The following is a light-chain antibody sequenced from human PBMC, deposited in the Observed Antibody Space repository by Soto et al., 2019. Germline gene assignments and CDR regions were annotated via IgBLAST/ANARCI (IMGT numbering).Light chain of an antibody. J-gene: IGKJ1*01. CDR1: QSISSW. Sequence: DIQMTQSPSTLSASVGDRVTITCLASQSISSWLAWYQQKPGKAPKLLIYAASSLESGVPSRFSGTGFGTEFTLTIDSLQPDDFATYYCQQYNSYSWTFGQGTKVDIK. CDR2: AAS. CDR3: QQYNSYSWT. V-gene: IGKV1-5*01.